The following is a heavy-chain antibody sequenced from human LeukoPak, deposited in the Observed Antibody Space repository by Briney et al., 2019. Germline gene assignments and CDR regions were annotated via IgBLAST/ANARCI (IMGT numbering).Heavy chain of an antibody. CDR1: WFTVSNNY. J-gene: IGHJ4*02. Sequence: PGESLRLSCAASWFTVSNNYMSWVRQAPGKGLEWVSVIYSGSSTYYADSVKGRFTISRDNSKNTLYLQMNSLRADDTAVYYCARGQLLHILFDYWGQGTLVTVSS. V-gene: IGHV3-53*01. CDR2: IYSGSST. CDR3: ARGQLLHILFDY. D-gene: IGHD6-19*01.